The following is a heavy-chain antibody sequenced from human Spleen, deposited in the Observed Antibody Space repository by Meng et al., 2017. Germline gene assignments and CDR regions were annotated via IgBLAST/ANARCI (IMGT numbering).Heavy chain of an antibody. V-gene: IGHV3-23*01. CDR2: MSGSGDKT. CDR1: GFTFSSYA. D-gene: IGHD3-3*01. J-gene: IGHJ4*02. Sequence: GGSLRLSCVASGFTFSSYAMTWVRQAPGKGLEWVSGMSGSGDKTYYADSVKGRITISRDNSKNTLYLQMDSLRAEDTAVYYCARVFWSGYNDPYYFDYWGQGTLVTVSS. CDR3: ARVFWSGYNDPYYFDY.